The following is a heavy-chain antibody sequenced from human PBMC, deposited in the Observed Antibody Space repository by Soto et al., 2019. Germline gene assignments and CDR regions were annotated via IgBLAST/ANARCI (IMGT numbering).Heavy chain of an antibody. Sequence: PGGSLRLSCAASGFTFSSYSMNWVRQAPGKGLEWVSSISSSSSYIYYADSVKGRFTISRDNAKNSLYLQMNSLRAEDTAVYYCARDSATIFGVVITQYYYYYYGMDVWGQGTTVTVSS. J-gene: IGHJ6*02. CDR1: GFTFSSYS. V-gene: IGHV3-21*01. D-gene: IGHD3-3*01. CDR2: ISSSSSYI. CDR3: ARDSATIFGVVITQYYYYYYGMDV.